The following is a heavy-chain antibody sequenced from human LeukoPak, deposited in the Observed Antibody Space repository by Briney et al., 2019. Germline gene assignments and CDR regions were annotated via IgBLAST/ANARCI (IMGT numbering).Heavy chain of an antibody. CDR3: ARVAAVVVTAIQTNDY. CDR2: ISAYNGNT. Sequence: ASVKVSCKASGYTFTSYGISWVRQAPGQGLEWMGWISAYNGNTNYAQKLQGRVTMTTDTSTSTAYMELRSLRSDDTAVYYCARVAAVVVTAIQTNDYWGQGTLVTVSS. CDR1: GYTFTSYG. V-gene: IGHV1-18*01. J-gene: IGHJ4*02. D-gene: IGHD2-21*02.